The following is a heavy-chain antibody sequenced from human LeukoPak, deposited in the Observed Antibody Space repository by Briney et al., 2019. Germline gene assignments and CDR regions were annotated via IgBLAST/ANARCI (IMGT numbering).Heavy chain of an antibody. Sequence: SETLSLTCTVSGGSISGYYWSWIRQPPGKGLEWIGYIYYSGSTNYNPSLKSRVTISVDTSKNQFSLKLSSVTAADTAVYYCARGQGGSYYAPIPFDYWGQGTLVTVSS. V-gene: IGHV4-59*01. CDR3: ARGQGGSYYAPIPFDY. J-gene: IGHJ4*02. CDR2: IYYSGST. D-gene: IGHD1-26*01. CDR1: GGSISGYY.